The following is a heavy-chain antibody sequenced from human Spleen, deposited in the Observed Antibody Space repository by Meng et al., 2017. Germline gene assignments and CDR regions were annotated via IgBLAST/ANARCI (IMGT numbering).Heavy chain of an antibody. CDR2: ITAIGSTI. Sequence: GESLKISCAASAFTFSSYAMHWVRQAPGRGLEWVSYITAIGSTIYYADSVKGRFTISRDNAKNSLYLQMNSLRAEDTAVYYCARDDRITSYYYYYGMDVWGQGTTVTVSS. D-gene: IGHD1-14*01. J-gene: IGHJ6*02. V-gene: IGHV3-48*04. CDR1: AFTFSSYA. CDR3: ARDDRITSYYYYYGMDV.